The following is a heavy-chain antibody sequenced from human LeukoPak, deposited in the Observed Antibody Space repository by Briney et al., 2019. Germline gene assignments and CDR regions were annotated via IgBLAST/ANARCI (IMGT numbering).Heavy chain of an antibody. V-gene: IGHV3-48*03. Sequence: GGSLRLSCAASGFTFSSYEMNWVRQAPGKGLEWVSYISSSGNTIYYADSVRGRFTISRDNAKNSLYLLMNSLRAEDTAVYYCARALRTVWGYYFDYWGQGTLVTVSS. J-gene: IGHJ4*02. CDR2: ISSSGNTI. CDR3: ARALRTVWGYYFDY. D-gene: IGHD4-17*01. CDR1: GFTFSSYE.